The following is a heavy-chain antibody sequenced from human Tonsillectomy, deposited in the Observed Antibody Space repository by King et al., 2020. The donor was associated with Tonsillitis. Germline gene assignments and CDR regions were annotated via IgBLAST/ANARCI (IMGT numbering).Heavy chain of an antibody. CDR2: IWYDGSNK. D-gene: IGHD1-14*01. V-gene: IGHV3-33*01. CDR1: GFTFSSYG. J-gene: IGHJ4*02. Sequence: QLVQSGGGVVQPGRSLRLSCAASGFTFSSYGMHWVRQAPGKGLEWVAVIWYDGSNKYYADSVKGRFTISRDNSKNTLYLQMNSLRAEDTAVYYCARDGQPGAAYFDYWGQGTLVTVSS. CDR3: ARDGQPGAAYFDY.